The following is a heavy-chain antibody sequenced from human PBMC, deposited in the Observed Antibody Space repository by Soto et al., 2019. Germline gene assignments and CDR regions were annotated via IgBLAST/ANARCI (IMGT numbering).Heavy chain of an antibody. V-gene: IGHV3-30-3*01. J-gene: IGHJ4*01. Sequence: AWSPGLSCAACVFTFSSYAVHGVRQTPGKGLEWVAVISNDGSNKLYADSMKGRFTISRDNAKNSLYLEMNSLRAEDTAVYYCARESEDLTSNFAYWGNGTLVTVSS. CDR2: ISNDGSNK. CDR3: ARESEDLTSNFAY. CDR1: VFTFSSYA.